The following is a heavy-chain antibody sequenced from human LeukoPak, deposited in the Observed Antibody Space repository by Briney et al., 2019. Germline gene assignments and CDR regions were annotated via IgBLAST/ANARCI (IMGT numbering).Heavy chain of an antibody. V-gene: IGHV5-10-1*01. CDR3: TRTLDQDF. CDR2: IDPRDSYT. CDR1: GYSFSTYR. J-gene: IGHJ4*02. D-gene: IGHD2-2*01. Sequence: GESLKISCKGSGYSFSTYRINWVRQRPGKGLEWMGKIDPRDSYTKYSPSFEGHVTISTDKSISTAYLQWGSLKASDTAMYYCTRTLDQDFWGQGTLVTVSS.